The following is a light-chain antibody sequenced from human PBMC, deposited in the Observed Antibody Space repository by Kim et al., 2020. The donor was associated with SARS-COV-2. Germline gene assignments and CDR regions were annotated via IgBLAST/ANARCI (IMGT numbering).Light chain of an antibody. V-gene: IGKV1D-16*01. CDR1: QGITSW. CDR3: QQYNSYPLT. J-gene: IGKJ4*01. CDR2: AAY. Sequence: ASVGDRGTITCRASQGITSWLAWYQQEAEKAPKSLIYAAYSVQSGVPSRFSGSGSGTDFTLTISSLQPEDFATYYCQQYNSYPLTFGGGTKVDIK.